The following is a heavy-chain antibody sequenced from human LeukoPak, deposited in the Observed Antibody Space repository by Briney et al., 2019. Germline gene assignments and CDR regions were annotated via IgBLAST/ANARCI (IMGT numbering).Heavy chain of an antibody. Sequence: PSETLSLTCNVSGGSISSYYWSWIRQPPGKGLEWIGYIYYSGSTNYNPSLKSRVTISVDTSKNQFSLKLGSVTAADTAVYYCARGSGWLPTYWGQGTLVSVSS. CDR1: GGSISSYY. D-gene: IGHD6-19*01. CDR2: IYYSGST. CDR3: ARGSGWLPTY. J-gene: IGHJ4*02. V-gene: IGHV4-59*01.